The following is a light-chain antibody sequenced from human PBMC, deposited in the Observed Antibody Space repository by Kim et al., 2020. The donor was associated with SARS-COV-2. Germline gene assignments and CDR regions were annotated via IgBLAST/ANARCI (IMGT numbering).Light chain of an antibody. CDR1: QSVGSNY. J-gene: IGKJ2*01. V-gene: IGKV3-20*01. CDR3: QQYHSSPNT. CDR2: GAS. Sequence: EVVLTQSPGTLSLSPGESATLSCRASQSVGSNYLAWYQQKPGQAPRLLIYGASSRATGIPDRFSGSGSGTDFTLTISRLEPEDFAVYYCQQYHSSPNTFGQGTKLEI.